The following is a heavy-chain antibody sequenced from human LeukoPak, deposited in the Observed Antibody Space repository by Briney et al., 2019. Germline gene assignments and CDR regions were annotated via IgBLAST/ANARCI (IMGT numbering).Heavy chain of an antibody. Sequence: SETLSLTCTVSGGSISSYYWSWIRQPPGKGLEWIGYIYYSGSTNYNPSLKSRVTISVDTSKNQFSLKLSSVTAADTAVYYCAKGWDYDILTGFPDYWGQGTLVTVSS. CDR3: AKGWDYDILTGFPDY. J-gene: IGHJ4*02. D-gene: IGHD3-9*01. CDR1: GGSISSYY. V-gene: IGHV4-59*01. CDR2: IYYSGST.